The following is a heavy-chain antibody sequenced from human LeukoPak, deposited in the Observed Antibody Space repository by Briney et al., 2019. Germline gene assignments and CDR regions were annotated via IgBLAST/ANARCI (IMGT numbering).Heavy chain of an antibody. V-gene: IGHV1-2*02. J-gene: IGHJ4*02. D-gene: IGHD2-21*02. CDR1: GYTFTSYY. CDR3: ARTLAYCGGDCYFFDY. CDR2: INPNSGGT. Sequence: ASVKVSCKASGYTFTSYYIHWVRQAPGQGLEWMGWINPNSGGTNYAQKFQGRVTMTRDTSISTAYMELSRLRSDDTAVYYCARTLAYCGGDCYFFDYWGQGTLVTVSS.